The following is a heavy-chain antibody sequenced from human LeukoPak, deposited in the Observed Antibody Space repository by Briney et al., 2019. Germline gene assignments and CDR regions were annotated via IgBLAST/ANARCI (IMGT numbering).Heavy chain of an antibody. CDR3: ARSSQYYDSPTHYLDY. D-gene: IGHD2/OR15-2a*01. CDR2: IYYTGST. J-gene: IGHJ4*02. V-gene: IGHV4-59*08. CDR1: GGSFSGYY. Sequence: RASETLSLTCAVYGGSFSGYYWSWVRQPPGAGLEWLAYIYYTGSTNYNPSLKTRLTISVDTSKDQFSLRLNSVTAADTAVYYCARSSQYYDSPTHYLDYWGQGILVTVSS.